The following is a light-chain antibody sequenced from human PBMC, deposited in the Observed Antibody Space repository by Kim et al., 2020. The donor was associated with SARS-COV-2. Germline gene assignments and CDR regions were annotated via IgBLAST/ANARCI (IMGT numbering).Light chain of an antibody. CDR1: QDIRND. J-gene: IGKJ1*01. CDR2: GAS. CDR3: LQDYSYPRT. Sequence: AIQMTQSPSSLSASVGDRVTITCRASQDIRNDLGWYQHKSGQAPKVLIYGASTLQSGVPSRLSGSGSGTDFTLTISSLQPEDFATYYCLQDYSYPRTFGQGTKVDFK. V-gene: IGKV1-6*01.